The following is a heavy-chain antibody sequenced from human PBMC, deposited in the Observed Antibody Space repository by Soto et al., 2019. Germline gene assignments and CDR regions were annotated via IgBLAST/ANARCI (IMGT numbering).Heavy chain of an antibody. CDR3: ARDAAVPGESDRFDY. CDR1: GDSISTNNW. V-gene: IGHV4-4*02. D-gene: IGHD6-19*01. Sequence: TETLSLTCAVSGDSISTNNWWSWVRQPPGKGLEWIGEAYHNGLTNYNPSLKSRVTMSVDTSKNQFSLKLTSVTAADTAIYYCARDAAVPGESDRFDYWGQGTLVTV. CDR2: AYHNGLT. J-gene: IGHJ4*02.